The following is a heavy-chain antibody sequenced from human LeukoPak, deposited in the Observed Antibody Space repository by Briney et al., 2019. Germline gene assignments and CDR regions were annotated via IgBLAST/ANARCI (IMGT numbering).Heavy chain of an antibody. Sequence: EGSLRLSCAASGFTLSSYTMYWVRQAPGRGLVWVARFTSDGNSMTYADFVKGRFTVSRDIAKNTLYLQMNSLRAEDTAVYYCARAQVGTPTDCWGQGTLVTVSS. D-gene: IGHD1-26*01. CDR1: GFTLSSYT. J-gene: IGHJ4*02. CDR3: ARAQVGTPTDC. CDR2: FTSDGNSM. V-gene: IGHV3-74*01.